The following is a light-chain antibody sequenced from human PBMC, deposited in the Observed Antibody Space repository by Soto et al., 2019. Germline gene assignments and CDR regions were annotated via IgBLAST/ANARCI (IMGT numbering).Light chain of an antibody. V-gene: IGKV3-20*01. CDR1: QSVTTY. J-gene: IGKJ5*01. CDR2: DAS. Sequence: PGGRATLSCRASQSVTTYLAWYQQKPGQAPRLLIYDASTRATGIPARFSGSGSGTDFTLTISRLEPEDFAVYYCQQYGRSVTFGQGTRLEIK. CDR3: QQYGRSVT.